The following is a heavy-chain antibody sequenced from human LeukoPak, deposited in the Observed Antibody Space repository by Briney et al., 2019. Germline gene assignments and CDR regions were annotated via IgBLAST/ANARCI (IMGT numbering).Heavy chain of an antibody. V-gene: IGHV1-18*01. CDR3: ARGTDYDFWSGYYKFGYWFDP. CDR1: GYTFTSYG. D-gene: IGHD3-3*01. CDR2: ISAYNGNT. J-gene: IGHJ5*02. Sequence: ASVKVSCKASGYTFTSYGISWVRQAPGQGLKWMGWISAYNGNTNYAQKLQGRVTMTTDTSTSTAYMELRSLRSDDTAVYYCARGTDYDFWSGYYKFGYWFDPWGQGTLVTVSS.